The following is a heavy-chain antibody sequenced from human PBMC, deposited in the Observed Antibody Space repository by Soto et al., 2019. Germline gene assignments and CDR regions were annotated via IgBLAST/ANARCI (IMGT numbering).Heavy chain of an antibody. CDR3: ARDPRSITGTTSSEDFQH. CDR1: GVTFSGYA. V-gene: IGHV1-69*01. Sequence: QAQLMQSGAEVKKPGSSVKVSCKASGVTFSGYAINWVRQAPGQGLEWMGGIIPLLGITDYGQKFKGRITIAADESTCTAYMDLRGLRSEDTAVYYCARDPRSITGTTSSEDFQHWGQGTLVSVSS. J-gene: IGHJ1*01. CDR2: IIPLLGIT. D-gene: IGHD1-20*01.